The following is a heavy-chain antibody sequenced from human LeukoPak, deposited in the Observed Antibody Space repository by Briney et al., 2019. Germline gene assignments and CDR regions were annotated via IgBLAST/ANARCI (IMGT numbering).Heavy chain of an antibody. D-gene: IGHD1-26*01. Sequence: SETLFLTCTVSGGSVSSGSYYWSWIRQPPGKGLEWIGYVYYSGSTNYNPSLKSRVTISVDTSKNQFSLKLSSVTAADTAVYYCARSGGYWFDPWGQGTLVTVSS. V-gene: IGHV4-61*01. CDR1: GGSVSSGSYY. CDR2: VYYSGST. CDR3: ARSGGYWFDP. J-gene: IGHJ5*02.